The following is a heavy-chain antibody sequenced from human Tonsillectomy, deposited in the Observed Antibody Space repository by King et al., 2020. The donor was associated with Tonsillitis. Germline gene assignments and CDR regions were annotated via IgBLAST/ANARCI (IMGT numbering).Heavy chain of an antibody. V-gene: IGHV3-7*03. CDR3: ASDAGAGFGEFDY. J-gene: IGHJ4*02. Sequence: VQLVESGGGLVQPGVSLRLSCAASGFTFSSYWMSWVRQAPGKGLEWVANIKQDGSGKYYVDSVKGRFTISRDNAKNSLYLQMNSLRAEDTAVYYCASDAGAGFGEFDYWGEGTLVTVSS. CDR2: IKQDGSGK. D-gene: IGHD3-10*01. CDR1: GFTFSSYW.